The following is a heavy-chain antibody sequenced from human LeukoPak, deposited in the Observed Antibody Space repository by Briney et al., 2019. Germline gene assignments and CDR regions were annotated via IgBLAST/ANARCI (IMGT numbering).Heavy chain of an antibody. J-gene: IGHJ6*03. D-gene: IGHD6-6*01. CDR1: GYTFTSYD. CDR2: MNPNSGNT. Sequence: ASVKVSCKASGYTFTSYDIHWVRQATGQGLEWMGWMNPNSGNTGYARNFQGRVTITRNTSISTAYMELSSLRSEDTAVYYCATAPCRIAARLQDIVGGYYLDVWGKGTTVTVSS. CDR3: ATAPCRIAARLQDIVGGYYLDV. V-gene: IGHV1-8*03.